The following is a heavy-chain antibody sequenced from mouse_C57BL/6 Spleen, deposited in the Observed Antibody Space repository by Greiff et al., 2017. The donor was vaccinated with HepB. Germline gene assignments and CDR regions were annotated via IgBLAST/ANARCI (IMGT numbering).Heavy chain of an antibody. V-gene: IGHV5-6*01. D-gene: IGHD1-1*01. J-gene: IGHJ4*01. CDR3: ASYYGSSYDYAMDY. Sequence: EVQLVESGGDLVKPGGSLKLSCAASGFTFSSYGMSWVRQTPDKRLEWVATISSGGSYTYYPDSVKGRFTISRDNAKNTLYLQMSSLKSEDTAMYYCASYYGSSYDYAMDYWGQGTSVTVSS. CDR2: ISSGGSYT. CDR1: GFTFSSYG.